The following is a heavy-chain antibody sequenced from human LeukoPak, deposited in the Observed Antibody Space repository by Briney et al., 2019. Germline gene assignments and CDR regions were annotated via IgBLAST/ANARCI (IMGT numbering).Heavy chain of an antibody. J-gene: IGHJ5*02. V-gene: IGHV4-39*02. CDR1: NGSMTSDSYY. D-gene: IGHD2-2*03. CDR2: IFYSGKT. Sequence: PSETLSLACSVSNGSMTSDSYYWAWVRQPPGKGLEWIGSIFYSGKTYYSASLKSRVTVSLDTSKKNFSLRLSSVTAADTAVYYCARLWIVATWFDAWGQGALVTVSS. CDR3: ARLWIVATWFDA.